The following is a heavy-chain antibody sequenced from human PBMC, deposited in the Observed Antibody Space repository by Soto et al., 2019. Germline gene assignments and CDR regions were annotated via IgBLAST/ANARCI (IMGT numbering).Heavy chain of an antibody. V-gene: IGHV1-3*01. CDR3: TRGCSGGTCYIFEF. CDR2: INAGTGNT. D-gene: IGHD2-15*01. CDR1: GYTFTSYA. J-gene: IGHJ4*02. Sequence: QVQLVQSGAEVKKAGASVKFSCKASGYTFTSYAIHWVRQAPGQRLEWMAWINAGTGNTKYSEKFQGRVTITRDTSASTVFMELSSLRSEDTAVYYCTRGCSGGTCYIFEFWGQGTLVTVSS.